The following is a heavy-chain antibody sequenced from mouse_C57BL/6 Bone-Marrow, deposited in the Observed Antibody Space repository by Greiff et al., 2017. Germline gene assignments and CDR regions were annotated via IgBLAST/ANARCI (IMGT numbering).Heavy chain of an antibody. CDR3: ARLGYYGSSGYFDV. J-gene: IGHJ1*03. Sequence: VKLQESGPELVKPGASVKISCKASGYAFSSSWMNWVKQRPGKGLEWIGRVYPGDGDTNYNGKFKGKATLTADKSSSTAYMQLSSLTSEDSAVYFCARLGYYGSSGYFDVWGTGTTVTVSS. V-gene: IGHV1-82*01. CDR2: VYPGDGDT. D-gene: IGHD1-1*01. CDR1: GYAFSSSW.